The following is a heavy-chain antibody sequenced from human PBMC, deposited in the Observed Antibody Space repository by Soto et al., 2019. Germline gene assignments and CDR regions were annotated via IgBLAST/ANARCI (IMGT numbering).Heavy chain of an antibody. CDR1: GFTFSSYS. CDR3: ARDGTIVLYYMDV. CDR2: ISSSSSTI. V-gene: IGHV3-48*01. Sequence: EVQLVESGGGLVKPGGSLRLSCAASGFTFSSYSMNWVRQAPGKGLEWVSYISSSSSTIYYADSVKGRFTISRDNAKNSLYLQMNSLRAEDTAVYYCARDGTIVLYYMDVWGKGTTVTVSS. J-gene: IGHJ6*03. D-gene: IGHD3-16*02.